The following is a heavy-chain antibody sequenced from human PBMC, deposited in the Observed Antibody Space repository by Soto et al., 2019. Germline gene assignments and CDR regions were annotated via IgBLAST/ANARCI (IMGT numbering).Heavy chain of an antibody. J-gene: IGHJ4*02. CDR2: INTATGDT. CDR1: GYRFTAYD. V-gene: IGHV1-3*04. D-gene: IGHD2-15*01. CDR3: ARKRGYCSGGSCYPLDY. Sequence: QVQVVQSGAGVKKPGATANVSCKASGYRFTAYDMHWVRQAPGQRLEWLGWINTATGDTKYSPRFQGRVTLTRDTSATTAYMELSGLRFEDTAVYYCARKRGYCSGGSCYPLDYWGQGTLVTVSS.